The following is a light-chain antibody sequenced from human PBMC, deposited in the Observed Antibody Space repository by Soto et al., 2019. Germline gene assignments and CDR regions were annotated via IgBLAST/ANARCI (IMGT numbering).Light chain of an antibody. Sequence: EIVLTQSPGTLSLSPGERATLSCRASQSVSSSYLAWYQQYSRQAPSLLIYGASSTAPGIPVRFRGSGSGSGFTLTISRLEPAEFSVCYCKQYGSSQSFGQGTKVEIK. CDR2: GAS. V-gene: IGKV3-20*01. CDR1: QSVSSSY. CDR3: KQYGSSQS. J-gene: IGKJ1*01.